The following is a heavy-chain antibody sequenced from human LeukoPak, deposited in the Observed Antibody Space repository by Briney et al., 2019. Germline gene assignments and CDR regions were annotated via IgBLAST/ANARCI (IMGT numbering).Heavy chain of an antibody. D-gene: IGHD1-1*01. Sequence: SETLSLTCTVSGGSISSSSYYWGWIRQPPGKGLEWIGSIYYSGSTYYNPTLKSRVTISVYTSKNQFSLKLSSVTAADTAVYYCARRQREGNFDYWGQGTLVTVSS. CDR3: ARRQREGNFDY. V-gene: IGHV4-39*01. CDR1: GGSISSSSYY. CDR2: IYYSGST. J-gene: IGHJ4*02.